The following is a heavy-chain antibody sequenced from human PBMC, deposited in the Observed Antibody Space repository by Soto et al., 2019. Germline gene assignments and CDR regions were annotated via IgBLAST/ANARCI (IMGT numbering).Heavy chain of an antibody. CDR1: GFTFSSYV. J-gene: IGHJ6*02. CDR3: ARDWLDYGIDAPDRYDMDV. Sequence: GGSLRLSCAASGFTFSSYVMYWVRQAPGKGLEWVAIISFDGSNKYYAESVKGRFTISRDNSKSTLYLQMNSLRAEDTAVYYCARDWLDYGIDAPDRYDMDVWGQGTTVTVSS. CDR2: ISFDGSNK. V-gene: IGHV3-30-3*01. D-gene: IGHD4-17*01.